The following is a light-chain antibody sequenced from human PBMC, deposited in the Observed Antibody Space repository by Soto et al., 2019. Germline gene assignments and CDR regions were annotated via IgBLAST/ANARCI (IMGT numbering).Light chain of an antibody. Sequence: EIVLTQSPGTLSLSPGERATLSCRASQSVSSNLAWYQQRPGRAPRLLIYGASTRAAGIPGRFSGSGSGTDFTLTISSLQPEDFATYYCQQSKSFPLTFGGGTKVDIK. J-gene: IGKJ4*01. CDR3: QQSKSFPLT. V-gene: IGKV3-15*01. CDR1: QSVSSN. CDR2: GAS.